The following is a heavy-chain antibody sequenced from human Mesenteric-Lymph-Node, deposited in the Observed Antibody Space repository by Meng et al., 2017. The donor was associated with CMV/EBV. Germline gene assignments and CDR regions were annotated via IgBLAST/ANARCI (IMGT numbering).Heavy chain of an antibody. Sequence: GGSLRLSCAASGFTFGSYRMHWVRQAPGKGLVWVSHMSSDGSTTNYAGSVKGRFTISRDNAKNTLYLQMNSLRVEDTAVYYCAREEPIFWGAFDVWSQGTMVTVSS. D-gene: IGHD3-9*01. CDR1: GFTFGSYR. J-gene: IGHJ3*01. CDR3: AREEPIFWGAFDV. V-gene: IGHV3-74*01. CDR2: MSSDGSTT.